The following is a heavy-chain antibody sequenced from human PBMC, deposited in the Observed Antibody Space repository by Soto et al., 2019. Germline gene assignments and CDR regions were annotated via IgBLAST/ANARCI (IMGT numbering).Heavy chain of an antibody. V-gene: IGHV1-8*02. CDR1: GYDFTAYD. CDR2: MNPINGAA. D-gene: IGHD6-13*01. Sequence: ASVKVSCKASGYDFTAYDINWVRQASGQGLEWMGWMNPINGAAGSARRFQGRISMTRNTATGTAYLELTSLRSDDSAVYYCGRGPSPRAPAGGTPYYYAMDVWGQGTTVTVS. CDR3: GRGPSPRAPAGGTPYYYAMDV. J-gene: IGHJ6*02.